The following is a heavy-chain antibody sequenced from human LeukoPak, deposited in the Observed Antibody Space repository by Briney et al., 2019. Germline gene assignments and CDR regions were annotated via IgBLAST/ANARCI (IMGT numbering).Heavy chain of an antibody. CDR3: AGVHTTVTKFDP. J-gene: IGHJ5*02. D-gene: IGHD4-11*01. V-gene: IGHV4-30-4*08. CDR1: GGSISSGDYY. Sequence: SETLSLTCTVSGGSISSGDYYWSWIRQPPGKGLERIGYIYYSGSTYYNPSLKSRVTISVDTSKNQFSLKLSSVTAADTAVYYCAGVHTTVTKFDPWGQGTLVTVSS. CDR2: IYYSGST.